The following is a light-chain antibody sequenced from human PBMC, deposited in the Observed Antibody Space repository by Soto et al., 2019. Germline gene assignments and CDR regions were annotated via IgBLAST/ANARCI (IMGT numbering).Light chain of an antibody. Sequence: EIVLTQSPGTLPLSPGERATLSCRASQSVSSSYLAWYRQKPGQAPRLLIYGASSRATGIPDRFSGSGSGTDFTLTISRLEPEDFAVYYCQQYGSSPCTFGPGTKVDIK. J-gene: IGKJ3*01. CDR2: GAS. CDR3: QQYGSSPCT. V-gene: IGKV3-20*01. CDR1: QSVSSSY.